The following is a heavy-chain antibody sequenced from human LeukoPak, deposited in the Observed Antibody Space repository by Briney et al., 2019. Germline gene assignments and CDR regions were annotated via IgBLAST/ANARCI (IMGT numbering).Heavy chain of an antibody. CDR2: IFYSGST. CDR1: GGSISSGGYY. Sequence: NASETLSLTCSVSGGSISSGGYYWSWIRQHPGKGLEWIGYIFYSGSTYYNPSLKSRVTISIDTSKTQISLKLSSVTAADTAVYYCARRSCSISTCRDYYMDVWGKGTTVTVSS. V-gene: IGHV4-31*03. J-gene: IGHJ6*03. CDR3: ARRSCSISTCRDYYMDV. D-gene: IGHD2-2*01.